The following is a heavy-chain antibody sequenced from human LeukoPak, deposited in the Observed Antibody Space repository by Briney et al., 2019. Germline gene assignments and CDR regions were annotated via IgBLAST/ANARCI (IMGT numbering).Heavy chain of an antibody. CDR3: ARCLNTYYYDNSGYSPEHYYMDV. V-gene: IGHV4-4*07. Sequence: PSETLSLTCTVSGDSIRNYYWSWVRQPAGKGLEWIGRIYASGSSNYNPPLKSRITMSVDTSKNQFSLKLSSVTAADTAVYYCARCLNTYYYDNSGYSPEHYYMDVWGKGTTVIVSS. CDR1: GDSIRNYY. J-gene: IGHJ6*03. D-gene: IGHD3-22*01. CDR2: IYASGSS.